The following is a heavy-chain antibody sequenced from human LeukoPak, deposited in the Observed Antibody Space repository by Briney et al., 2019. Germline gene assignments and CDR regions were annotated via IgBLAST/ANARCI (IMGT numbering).Heavy chain of an antibody. CDR2: IYHSGSP. CDR1: GGSISSNNW. V-gene: IGHV4-4*02. Sequence: SETLSLTCAVSGGSISSNNWWGWVRQPPGKGMEWIGEIYHSGSPNYNPPLKSRVTISVDKSRNHFSLNLSSVTAADTAVYYCARVNINNWHSCDYWGQGTLVTVSS. J-gene: IGHJ4*02. D-gene: IGHD1-1*01. CDR3: ARVNINNWHSCDY.